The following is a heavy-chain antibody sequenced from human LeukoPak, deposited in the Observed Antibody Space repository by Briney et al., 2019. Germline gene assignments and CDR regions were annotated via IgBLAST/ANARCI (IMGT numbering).Heavy chain of an antibody. J-gene: IGHJ4*02. Sequence: GGSLRLSCAASGFTFSYWMKWVRQAPGKGRGWVARIKQDSSEKYYATSRHGRCTTSRHNAQTSLYLPMSSLRAEDPAVYYCAGPLASSSSRYQPFAYGGQGTLVTVSS. D-gene: IGHD2-15*01. CDR2: IKQDSSEK. CDR1: GFTFSYW. V-gene: IGHV3-7*01. CDR3: AGPLASSSSRYQPFAY.